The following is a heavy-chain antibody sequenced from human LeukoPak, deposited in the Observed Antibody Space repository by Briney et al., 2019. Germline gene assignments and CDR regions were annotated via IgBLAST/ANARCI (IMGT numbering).Heavy chain of an antibody. Sequence: PGGSLRLSCAASGFTFSSYAMHWVRQAPGKGLEWVAVISYDGSNKYYADSVKGRFTISRDNSKNTLYLQMNSLRAEDTAVYYCAREGGESSSSNLSYYYYYYMDVWGKGTTVTVSS. D-gene: IGHD6-6*01. CDR2: ISYDGSNK. V-gene: IGHV3-30*04. J-gene: IGHJ6*03. CDR1: GFTFSSYA. CDR3: AREGGESSSSNLSYYYYYYMDV.